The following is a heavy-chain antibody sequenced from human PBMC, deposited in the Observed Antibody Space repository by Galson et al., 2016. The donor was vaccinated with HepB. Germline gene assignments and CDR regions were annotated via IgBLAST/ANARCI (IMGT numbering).Heavy chain of an antibody. CDR2: IYSGGGT. Sequence: SLRLSCAASAFTVYNNFMYWVRQAPGKGLEWVSFIYSGGGTYYADSVKGRFTISSDRSKNTLILQMNSLRDEDTAVYYCARKTDSGGFGNFWGQGTLVTGSS. CDR3: ARKTDSGGFGNF. D-gene: IGHD3-22*01. J-gene: IGHJ4*02. V-gene: IGHV3-66*01. CDR1: AFTVYNNF.